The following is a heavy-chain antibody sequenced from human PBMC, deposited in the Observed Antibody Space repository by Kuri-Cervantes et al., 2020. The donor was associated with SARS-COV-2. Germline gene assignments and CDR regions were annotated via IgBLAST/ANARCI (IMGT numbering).Heavy chain of an antibody. Sequence: GESLKISCAASGFTVSSNYMSWVRQAPGKGLEWVSVIYSGGSKYYADSVKGRFTISRDNSKNTLYLQMNSLRAEDTAVYYCASELGGDFDYWGQGTLVTVSS. J-gene: IGHJ4*02. CDR3: ASELGGDFDY. CDR2: IYSGGSK. D-gene: IGHD7-27*01. V-gene: IGHV3-66*02. CDR1: GFTVSSNY.